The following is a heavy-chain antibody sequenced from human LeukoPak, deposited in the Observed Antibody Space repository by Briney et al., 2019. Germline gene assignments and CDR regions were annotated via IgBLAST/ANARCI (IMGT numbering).Heavy chain of an antibody. CDR1: GFTLSDHA. D-gene: IGHD4-17*01. Sequence: GKSLRLSCVGSGFTLSDHAMHSVRQAPGKGLELVAPLSYERSITTYADSVKHRFTISRDNSKSTLYLQVDSLRIEHTAVYYCTREVDVQYGDNPGGDVFDMWGRGTMVIVSS. J-gene: IGHJ3*02. V-gene: IGHV3-30-3*01. CDR2: LSYERSIT. CDR3: TREVDVQYGDNPGGDVFDM.